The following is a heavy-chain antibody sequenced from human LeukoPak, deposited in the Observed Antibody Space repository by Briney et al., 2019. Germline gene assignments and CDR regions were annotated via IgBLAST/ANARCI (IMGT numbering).Heavy chain of an antibody. CDR1: GLTFSNYG. Sequence: PGGSLRLSCAASGLTFSNYGMHWVRQAPGKGLEWVAVIPYDGFNPYYADSVKGRFTISRDNSKNTLWLQMNSLRAEDTAVYYRAKVKEMYSSGSYYFDYWGQGTLVTVSS. CDR3: AKVKEMYSSGSYYFDY. CDR2: IPYDGFNP. D-gene: IGHD6-19*01. J-gene: IGHJ4*02. V-gene: IGHV3-30*18.